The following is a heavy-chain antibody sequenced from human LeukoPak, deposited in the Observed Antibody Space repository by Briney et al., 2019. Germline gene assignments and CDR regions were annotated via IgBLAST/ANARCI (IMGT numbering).Heavy chain of an antibody. CDR3: ARVRSGYSSSWYPIT. CDR1: GGSISSGSYY. V-gene: IGHV4-61*02. J-gene: IGHJ5*02. CDR2: IYTSGST. Sequence: SQTLSLTCTVSGGSISSGSYYWSWIRQPAGKGLEWIGRIYTSGSTKYNPSLKSRVTISVDTSKDQFSLKLSSVTAADTAVYYCARVRSGYSSSWYPITWGQGTLVTVSS. D-gene: IGHD6-13*01.